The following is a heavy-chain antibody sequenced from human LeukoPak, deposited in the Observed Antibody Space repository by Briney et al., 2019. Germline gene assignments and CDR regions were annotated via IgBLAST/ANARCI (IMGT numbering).Heavy chain of an antibody. J-gene: IGHJ6*03. CDR1: GFTFSSYW. D-gene: IGHD3-22*01. V-gene: IGHV3-7*01. CDR2: IKQDGSEK. Sequence: GGSLRLSCAASGFTFSSYWMSWVRQAPGKGLEWVANIKQDGSEKYYVDFVKGRFTISRDNAKNSLYLQMNSLRAEDTAVYYCARYYYDSSGYAAFHYYYYMDVWGKGTTVTVSS. CDR3: ARYYYDSSGYAAFHYYYYMDV.